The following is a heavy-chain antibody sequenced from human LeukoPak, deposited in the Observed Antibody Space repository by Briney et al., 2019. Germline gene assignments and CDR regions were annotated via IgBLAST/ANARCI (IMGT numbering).Heavy chain of an antibody. J-gene: IGHJ5*02. D-gene: IGHD2-2*01. CDR2: IKQDGSEK. Sequence: GGSLRLSCAASGFTFSSYWMSWVRQAPGKGLEWVANIKQDGSEKYYVDFVKGRFTISRDNAKNSLYLQMNSLRAEDTAVYYCARDDCSSISCYHNWFDPWGQGTLVTVSS. CDR3: ARDDCSSISCYHNWFDP. V-gene: IGHV3-7*01. CDR1: GFTFSSYW.